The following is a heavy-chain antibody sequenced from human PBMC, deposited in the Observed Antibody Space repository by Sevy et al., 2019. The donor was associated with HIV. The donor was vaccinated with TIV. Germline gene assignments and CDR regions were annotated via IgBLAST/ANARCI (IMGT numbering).Heavy chain of an antibody. CDR3: ARVKGAATAYYFYYGMDV. Sequence: GGSLRLSCAASGFIFSTYGMHWVRQAPGKGLEWVAVVWYDGSRKYYAHSVKGRFIISRDNAKNTLYLQMNSLRADDTAVYYCARVKGAATAYYFYYGMDVWGQGTTVTVSS. CDR1: GFIFSTYG. J-gene: IGHJ6*02. D-gene: IGHD6-13*01. CDR2: VWYDGSRK. V-gene: IGHV3-33*01.